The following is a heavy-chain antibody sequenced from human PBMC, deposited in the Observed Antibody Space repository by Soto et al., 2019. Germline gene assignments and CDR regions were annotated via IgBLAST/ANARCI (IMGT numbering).Heavy chain of an antibody. D-gene: IGHD3-3*01. CDR2: INHGGST. V-gene: IGHV4-34*01. CDR3: ARVSVTIFGVVMGHYYYAMDV. CDR1: GGSFSDYH. Sequence: QVQLQQWGAGLLKPSETLSLTCAVYGGSFSDYHWSWIRQPPGKGLEWIGEINHGGSTKYNPSLKRRVCSYKDTSKKQVSLKLTSVNAADTAVYDCARVSVTIFGVVMGHYYYAMDVWGQGTTVTVSS. J-gene: IGHJ6*01.